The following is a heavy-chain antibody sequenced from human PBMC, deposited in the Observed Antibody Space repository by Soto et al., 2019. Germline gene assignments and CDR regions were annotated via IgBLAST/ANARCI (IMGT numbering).Heavy chain of an antibody. CDR3: ARAGELPYYYYGMDV. Sequence: QVQLVQSGGEVKKPGASGKVSCKASGYTFTTSGVSWVRQAPGQGLEWMGWVSGYNGNTKHEEKFQDRVTMTTDTSTSPASLELRSLTTDDTAVYYCARAGELPYYYYGMDVWGQWTTVIVSS. V-gene: IGHV1-18*01. J-gene: IGHJ6*02. D-gene: IGHD1-7*01. CDR1: GYTFTTSG. CDR2: VSGYNGNT.